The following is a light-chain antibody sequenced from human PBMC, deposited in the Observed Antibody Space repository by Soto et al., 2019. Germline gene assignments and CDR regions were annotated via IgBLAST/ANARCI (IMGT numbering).Light chain of an antibody. V-gene: IGKV3-20*01. CDR2: GAS. J-gene: IGKJ4*01. Sequence: EIVLTQSPGTLYLSPGDRATLSCRASQSVSSSYLAWYQQKPGQAPRLLIYGASTRATGIADRFSGSWSGTDFTLTIRRLEPEDFAGYSCHQDGRAVFTFGGGTKGEI. CDR1: QSVSSSY. CDR3: HQDGRAVFT.